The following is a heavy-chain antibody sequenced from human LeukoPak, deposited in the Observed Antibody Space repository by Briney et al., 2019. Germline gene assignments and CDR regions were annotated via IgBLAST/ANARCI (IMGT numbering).Heavy chain of an antibody. CDR2: ISWNSGSI. CDR1: GFTFDDYA. D-gene: IGHD3-22*01. Sequence: PGGSLRLSCAASGFTFDDYAMHCVRQAPGKGLEWVSGISWNSGSIGYADSVKGRVTISRDNAKNSLYLQMNRLRAEETALYDCAKDLSGYYDSSGYYIGLNDAFDIWGQGTMVSVSS. V-gene: IGHV3-9*01. J-gene: IGHJ3*02. CDR3: AKDLSGYYDSSGYYIGLNDAFDI.